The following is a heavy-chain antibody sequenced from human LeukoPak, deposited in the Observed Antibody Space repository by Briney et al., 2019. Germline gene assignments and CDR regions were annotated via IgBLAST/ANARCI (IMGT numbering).Heavy chain of an antibody. CDR3: AKGADYYDSSGYPDY. D-gene: IGHD3-22*01. CDR1: GLMFSSYS. V-gene: IGHV3-30*18. CDR2: ISYDGSNK. J-gene: IGHJ4*02. Sequence: GGSLRLSCAASGLMFSSYSMHWVRQAPGKGLEWVAVISYDGSNKYYADSVKGRFTISRDNSKNTLYLQMNSLRAEDTAVYYCAKGADYYDSSGYPDYWGQGTLVTVSS.